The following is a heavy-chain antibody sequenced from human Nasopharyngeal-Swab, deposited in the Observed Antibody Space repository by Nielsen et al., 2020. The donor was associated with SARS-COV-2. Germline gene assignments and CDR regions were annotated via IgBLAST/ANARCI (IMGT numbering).Heavy chain of an antibody. Sequence: GGSLRRSCAASGFTFSSYSMNWVRQAPGKGLEWVSSISSSSSYIYYADSVKGRFTISRDNAKNSLYLQMNSLRAEDTAVYYCARVTGYSGYGCYDYWGQGTLVTVSS. CDR1: GFTFSSYS. V-gene: IGHV3-21*01. D-gene: IGHD5-12*01. J-gene: IGHJ4*02. CDR2: ISSSSSYI. CDR3: ARVTGYSGYGCYDY.